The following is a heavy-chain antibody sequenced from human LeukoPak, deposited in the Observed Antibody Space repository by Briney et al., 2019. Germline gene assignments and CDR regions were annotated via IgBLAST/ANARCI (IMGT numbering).Heavy chain of an antibody. CDR1: GFTFSNYW. J-gene: IGHJ4*02. D-gene: IGHD5-12*01. CDR2: INQDGSEE. CDR3: VRDGGVSGYDLLDY. V-gene: IGHV3-7*01. Sequence: GGSLRLPCAASGFTFSNYWMTWVRQAPGKGLEWVAHINQDGSEEHYMDSAKARFTISRDNAKNSLSLQMNSLRAEDTAVYYCVRDGGVSGYDLLDYWGQGTLVTVSS.